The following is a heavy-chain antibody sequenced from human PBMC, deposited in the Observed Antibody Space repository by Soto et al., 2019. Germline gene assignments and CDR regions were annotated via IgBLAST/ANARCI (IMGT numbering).Heavy chain of an antibody. J-gene: IGHJ4*02. Sequence: SVKISCKASGATFSSYAISWVRQAPGQGLEWMGGIIPIFGTANYAQKFQGRVTITADESTSTAYMELSSLRSEDTAVYYCARETGYYYGSGSWDWGQGTLGTFSA. CDR1: GATFSSYA. D-gene: IGHD3-10*01. CDR2: IIPIFGTA. V-gene: IGHV1-69*13. CDR3: ARETGYYYGSGSWD.